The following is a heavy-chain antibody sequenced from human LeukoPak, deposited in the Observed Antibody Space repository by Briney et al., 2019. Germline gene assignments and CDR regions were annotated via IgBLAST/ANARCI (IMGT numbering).Heavy chain of an antibody. Sequence: PGGPLRLSCAASGFTFSSYAMSWVRRAPGKGLEWVSAISGSGGSTYYADSVKGRFTISRDNSKNTLYLQMNSLRAEDTAVYYCAKARGYNWNYMDAFDIWGQGTMVTVSS. CDR3: AKARGYNWNYMDAFDI. J-gene: IGHJ3*02. CDR2: ISGSGGST. D-gene: IGHD1-7*01. CDR1: GFTFSSYA. V-gene: IGHV3-23*01.